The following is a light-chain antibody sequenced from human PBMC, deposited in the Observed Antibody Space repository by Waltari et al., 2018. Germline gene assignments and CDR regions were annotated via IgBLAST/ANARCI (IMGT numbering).Light chain of an antibody. V-gene: IGKV1-5*03. CDR3: QQYSSYSRT. CDR1: QSMNRW. CDR2: KAS. Sequence: DIQMTQSPSTLSASVGDRVAITCRASQSMNRWLAWYQQNPGKAPKLLIRKASYLESGVPSRFSGSGSGTEFTLTISSLQPDDFATYYCQQYSSYSRTFGQGTKLEI. J-gene: IGKJ2*01.